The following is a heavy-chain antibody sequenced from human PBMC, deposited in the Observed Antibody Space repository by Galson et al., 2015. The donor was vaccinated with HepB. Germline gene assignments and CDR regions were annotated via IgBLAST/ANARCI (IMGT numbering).Heavy chain of an antibody. CDR1: GFTVSSNY. V-gene: IGHV3-53*01. CDR2: IYSGGST. D-gene: IGHD3-3*01. CDR3: ARDRNQFDFWSGYYGGWCDP. Sequence: SLRLSCAASGFTVSSNYMSWVRQAPGRGLEWVSVIYSGGSTYYADSVKGRFTISRDNSKNTLYLQMNSLSAEDTAVYYCARDRNQFDFWSGYYGGWCDPWGQGTLVTVSS. J-gene: IGHJ5*02.